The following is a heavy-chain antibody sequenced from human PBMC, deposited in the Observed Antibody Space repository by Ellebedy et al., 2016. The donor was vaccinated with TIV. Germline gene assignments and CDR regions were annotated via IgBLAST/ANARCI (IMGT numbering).Heavy chain of an antibody. J-gene: IGHJ4*02. D-gene: IGHD1-26*01. CDR3: AKDSGSSH. CDR1: GFTFHRYG. V-gene: IGHV3-33*06. Sequence: GGSLRLSXAASGFTFHRYGIHWVRQAPGKGLEWLALIWYDGTNKFYADSVRDRFTISRDNSKNTVSLQMDSLRAEDTAVYYCAKDSGSSHWGQGTLVTVSS. CDR2: IWYDGTNK.